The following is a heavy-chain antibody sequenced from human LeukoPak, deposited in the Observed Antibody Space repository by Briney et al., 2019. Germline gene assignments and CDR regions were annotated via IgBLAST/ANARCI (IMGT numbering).Heavy chain of an antibody. V-gene: IGHV3-23*01. D-gene: IGHD3-10*01. CDR2: ISGSGGST. CDR1: GFTFSSYA. Sequence: GGSLRLSCAASGFTFSSYAMSWVRQAPGKGLEWVSAISGSGGSTYYADSVKGRFTISRDNSKNTLYLQMNSLRAEDTAVYYCAKASRLLHGSGSYPGYFDYWGQGTLVTVSS. CDR3: AKASRLLHGSGSYPGYFDY. J-gene: IGHJ4*02.